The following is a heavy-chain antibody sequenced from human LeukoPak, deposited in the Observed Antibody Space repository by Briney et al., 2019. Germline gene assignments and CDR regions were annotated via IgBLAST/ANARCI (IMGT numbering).Heavy chain of an antibody. J-gene: IGHJ4*02. CDR3: ARTGPRQLIDY. V-gene: IGHV4-59*01. CDR1: GGSISSYY. D-gene: IGHD6-19*01. Sequence: PSETLSLTCTVSGGSISSYYWSWIRQPPGKGLEWIGYIYYSGSTDYNPSLKSRVTISVDTSKNQFSLKLSSVTAADTAVYYCARTGPRQLIDYWGQGTLVTVSS. CDR2: IYYSGST.